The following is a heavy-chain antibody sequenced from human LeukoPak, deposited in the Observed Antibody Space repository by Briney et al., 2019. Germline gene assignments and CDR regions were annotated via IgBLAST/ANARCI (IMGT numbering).Heavy chain of an antibody. CDR3: ARDKWAGYSSGWYGD. V-gene: IGHV3-7*01. Sequence: PGGSLRLSCAASGFTFSSYWMSWVRQAPGKGLEWVANIKQDGSEKYYVDSVKGRFTISRDNAKNSLYLQMNSLRAEDTAVYYCARDKWAGYSSGWYGDWGQGTLVPVSS. CDR1: GFTFSSYW. CDR2: IKQDGSEK. D-gene: IGHD6-19*01. J-gene: IGHJ4*02.